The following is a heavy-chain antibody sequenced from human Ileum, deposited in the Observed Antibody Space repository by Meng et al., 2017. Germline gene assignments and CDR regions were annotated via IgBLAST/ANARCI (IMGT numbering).Heavy chain of an antibody. CDR3: ATLSYSSLGY. CDR2: ISNSGSNI. CDR1: GITCSYFY. V-gene: IGHV3-11*01. D-gene: IGHD1-26*01. J-gene: IGHJ4*02. Sequence: VQLDAHGGRLVTPGVTLELSCPASGITCSYFYLSWIRQAPWKGLEWVSYISNSGSNIYYVDSVKGRFTISRDNAKNSLYLQMNSLRAEDTAVYYCATLSYSSLGYWGQGTLVTVSS.